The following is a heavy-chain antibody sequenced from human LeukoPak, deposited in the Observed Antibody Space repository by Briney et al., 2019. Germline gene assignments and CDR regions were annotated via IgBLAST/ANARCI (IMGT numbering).Heavy chain of an antibody. V-gene: IGHV3-15*01. CDR3: TSLPFDY. CDR1: GFTFSNYW. Sequence: GGSLRLSCIASGFTFSNYWMSWVRQAPGKGLEWVGRINSKTDGGTTDYAAPVKGRFTISRDDSKNTVFLQMNSLKTEDTAVYYCTSLPFDYWGQGTLVTVSS. J-gene: IGHJ4*02. CDR2: INSKTDGGTT.